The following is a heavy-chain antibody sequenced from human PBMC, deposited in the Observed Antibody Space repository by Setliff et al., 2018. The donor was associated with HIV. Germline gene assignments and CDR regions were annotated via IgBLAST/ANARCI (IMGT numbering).Heavy chain of an antibody. V-gene: IGHV3-66*02. CDR3: ARRFLTVHMDV. CDR2: IHDDGST. D-gene: IGHD3-9*01. J-gene: IGHJ6*03. CDR1: GFSVRSNY. Sequence: GGSLRLSCAASGFSVRSNYMTWVRQALGKGLEYVSVIHDDGSTNYADSVKGRFTVSRDNSKNTLYLQLNSLRPEDTAIYYCARRFLTVHMDVWGKGTTVTVSS.